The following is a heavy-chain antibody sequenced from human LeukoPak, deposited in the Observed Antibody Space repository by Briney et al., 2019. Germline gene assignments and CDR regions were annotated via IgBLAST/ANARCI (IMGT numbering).Heavy chain of an antibody. CDR3: AKAYCGGDCHIDY. CDR2: ISYDGSNK. D-gene: IGHD2-21*02. J-gene: IGHJ4*02. V-gene: IGHV3-30*18. Sequence: GGSLRLSCAASGFTFSSYGMHWVRQAPGKGLEWVAVISYDGSNKYYADSVKGRFTISRGNSKNTLYLQMNSLRAEDTAVYYCAKAYCGGDCHIDYWGQGTLVTVSS. CDR1: GFTFSSYG.